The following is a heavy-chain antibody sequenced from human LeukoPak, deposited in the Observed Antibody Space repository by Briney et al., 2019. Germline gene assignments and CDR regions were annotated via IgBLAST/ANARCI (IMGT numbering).Heavy chain of an antibody. CDR3: ARELSTVTTLWFDP. D-gene: IGHD4-17*01. V-gene: IGHV1-69*05. J-gene: IGHJ5*02. Sequence: GASVKVSCKASGGTFSSYAISWARQAPGQGLEWMGRIIPIFGTANYAQKFQGRVTITTDESTSTAYMELSSLRSEDTAVYYCARELSTVTTLWFDPWGQGTLVTVSS. CDR1: GGTFSSYA. CDR2: IIPIFGTA.